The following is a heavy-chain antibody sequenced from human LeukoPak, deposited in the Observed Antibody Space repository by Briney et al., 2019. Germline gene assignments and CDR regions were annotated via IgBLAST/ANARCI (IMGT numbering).Heavy chain of an antibody. D-gene: IGHD2-8*02. J-gene: IGHJ4*02. CDR3: ARADTVLVSDFDY. V-gene: IGHV1-2*02. CDR2: INPNSGGT. Sequence: ASVKVSCKASGYTFTGYYMHWVRQAPGQGLEWMGWINPNSGGTNYAQKFQGRVTMTRDTSISTAYMELSRLRSDDTAVYYCARADTVLVSDFDYWGQGTLVTVSS. CDR1: GYTFTGYY.